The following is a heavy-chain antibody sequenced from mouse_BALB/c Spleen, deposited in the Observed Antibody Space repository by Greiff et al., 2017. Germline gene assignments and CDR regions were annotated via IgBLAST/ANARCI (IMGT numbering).Heavy chain of an antibody. CDR3: ASNYYGSLYAMDY. Sequence: EVKVEESGGGLVQPGGSRKLSCAASGFTFSSFGMHWVRQAPEKGLEWVAYISSGSSTIYYADTVKGRFTISRDNPKNTLFLQMTSLRSEDTAMYYCASNYYGSLYAMDYWGQGTSVTVSS. CDR2: ISSGSSTI. J-gene: IGHJ4*01. CDR1: GFTFSSFG. V-gene: IGHV5-17*02. D-gene: IGHD1-1*01.